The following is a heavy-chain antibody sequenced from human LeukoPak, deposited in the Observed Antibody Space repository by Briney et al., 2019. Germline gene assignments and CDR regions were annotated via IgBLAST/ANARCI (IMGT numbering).Heavy chain of an antibody. J-gene: IGHJ4*02. Sequence: SETLSLTCTVSGGSISSSSYYWGWIRQPPGKGLEWIGSMYYSGSTYYNPSLKSRVTISVDTSKNQFSLKLSSVTAADTAVYYCARLPRTVTTSAVVYWGQGTLVTVSS. D-gene: IGHD4-17*01. CDR2: MYYSGST. CDR3: ARLPRTVTTSAVVY. CDR1: GGSISSSSYY. V-gene: IGHV4-39*01.